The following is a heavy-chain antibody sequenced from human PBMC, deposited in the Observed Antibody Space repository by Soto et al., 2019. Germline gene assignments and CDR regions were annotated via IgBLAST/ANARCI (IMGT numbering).Heavy chain of an antibody. V-gene: IGHV3-30-3*01. D-gene: IGHD2-2*01. CDR3: ARARLDTPALDY. CDR1: GFTFSSYP. CDR2: ISYDGSNK. J-gene: IGHJ4*02. Sequence: QVQLVESGGGVVQPGRSLRLSCAASGFTFSSYPMHWVRQAPGKGLEWVAVISYDGSNKYYADSVKGRFTISRDNSKNTRYLQMNSLRAEDTAVYYCARARLDTPALDYWGQGTLVTVSS.